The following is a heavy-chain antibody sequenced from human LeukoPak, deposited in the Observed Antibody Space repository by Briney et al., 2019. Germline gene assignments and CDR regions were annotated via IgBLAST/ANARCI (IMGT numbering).Heavy chain of an antibody. Sequence: SQTPSLTCTVSGGSISSGSYYWSWIRQPAGKGLEWIGRIYTSGSTNYNPSLKSRVTISVDTSKNQFSLKLSSVTAADTAVYYCARDRQVNYYYYGMDVWGQGTTVTVSS. J-gene: IGHJ6*02. V-gene: IGHV4-61*02. D-gene: IGHD3-10*01. CDR1: GGSISSGSYY. CDR2: IYTSGST. CDR3: ARDRQVNYYYYGMDV.